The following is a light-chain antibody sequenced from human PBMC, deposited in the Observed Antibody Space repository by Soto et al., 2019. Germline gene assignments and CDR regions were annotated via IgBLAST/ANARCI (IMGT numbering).Light chain of an antibody. CDR3: QEYGSSPPT. J-gene: IGKJ3*01. V-gene: IGKV3-20*01. CDR2: GAS. CDR1: QSVSSSY. Sequence: EIVLTQSPGTLSLSPGQRATLSCRASQSVSSSYLAWYQQKPGQAPRLLIYGASRRPTGIPDRFSGSGSGTDFTLTISRLEPEDCAVYYCQEYGSSPPTFEPGTKVDI.